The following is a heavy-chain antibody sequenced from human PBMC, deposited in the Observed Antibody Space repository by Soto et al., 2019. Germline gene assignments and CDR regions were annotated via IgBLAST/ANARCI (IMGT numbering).Heavy chain of an antibody. D-gene: IGHD2-2*01. CDR3: ALSSRARRHDIVVIPSWADAFDI. V-gene: IGHV1-8*01. Sequence: ASVKVSCKASGYTFTSYDINWVRQATGQGLEWMGWVNPNRGNTGYAQKFQGTVTMTRNPSISTAYMDLSTLRSEYPAVYYWALSSRARRHDIVVIPSWADAFDIWGRGTMVTVSS. J-gene: IGHJ3*02. CDR2: VNPNRGNT. CDR1: GYTFTSYD.